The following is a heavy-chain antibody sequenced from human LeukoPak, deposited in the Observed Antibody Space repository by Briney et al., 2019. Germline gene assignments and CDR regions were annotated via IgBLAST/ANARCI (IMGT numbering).Heavy chain of an antibody. CDR1: GYTFTSYD. V-gene: IGHV1-8*03. Sequence: ASVKVSCKASGYTFTSYDINWVRQATGQGLEWMGWMNPNSGNTGYAQKFQGRVTITRNTSISTAYMELSSLRSEDTAVYYCARVTYYGSGRTIDYWGQGTLVTVSS. CDR2: MNPNSGNT. J-gene: IGHJ4*02. CDR3: ARVTYYGSGRTIDY. D-gene: IGHD3-10*01.